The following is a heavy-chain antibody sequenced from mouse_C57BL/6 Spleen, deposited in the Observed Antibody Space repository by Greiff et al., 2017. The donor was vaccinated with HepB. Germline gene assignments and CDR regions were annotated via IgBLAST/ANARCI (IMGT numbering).Heavy chain of an antibody. J-gene: IGHJ2*01. D-gene: IGHD3-3*01. V-gene: IGHV1-26*01. CDR2: INPNNGGT. CDR3: AREGGTGDFDY. CDR1: GYTFTDYY. Sequence: VQLQQSGPELVKPGASVKISCKASGYTFTDYYMNWVKQSHGKSLEWIGDINPNNGGTSYNQKFKGKATLTVDKSSSTAYMELRSLTSEDSAVYYCAREGGTGDFDYWGQGTTLTVSS.